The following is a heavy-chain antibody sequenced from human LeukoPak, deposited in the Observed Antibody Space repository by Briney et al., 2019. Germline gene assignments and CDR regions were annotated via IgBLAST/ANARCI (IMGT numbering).Heavy chain of an antibody. Sequence: ASVKVSCKDSGYTLTELSMDWVRQAPGKGLEWMGGYDPEDGETIYAQKFQGRVTMTEDTSTDTAYMELSSLRSEDTAVYYCARGPVLRYFDWLNYYYYMDVWGKGTTVTVSS. CDR2: YDPEDGET. V-gene: IGHV1-24*01. CDR1: GYTLTELS. CDR3: ARGPVLRYFDWLNYYYYMDV. J-gene: IGHJ6*03. D-gene: IGHD3-9*01.